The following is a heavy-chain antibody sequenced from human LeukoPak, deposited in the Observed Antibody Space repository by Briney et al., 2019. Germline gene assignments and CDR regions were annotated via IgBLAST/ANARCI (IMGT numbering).Heavy chain of an antibody. CDR3: AKDPIGVAAKRGLDY. CDR2: ISGSGGST. CDR1: GFTFSSYA. J-gene: IGHJ4*02. D-gene: IGHD6-19*01. Sequence: GGSLRLSCAASGFTFSSYAMSWVRQAPGKGLEWVSAISGSGGSTYYTDSVKGRFTISRDNPKNTLYLQMNSLRAEDTAVYYCAKDPIGVAAKRGLDYWGQGTLVTVSS. V-gene: IGHV3-23*01.